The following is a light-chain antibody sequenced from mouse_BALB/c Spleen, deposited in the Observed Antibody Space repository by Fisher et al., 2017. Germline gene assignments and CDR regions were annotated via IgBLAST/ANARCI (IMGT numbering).Light chain of an antibody. V-gene: IGKV1-135*01. Sequence: VITQSPLTLSVTIGQPASISCKSSQSLLDSDGKTYLNWLLQRPGQSPKRLIYLVSKLDSGVPDRFTGSGSGTSYSLTISRMEAEDAATYYCQQRSSYPTFGGGTKLEIK. CDR2: LVS. CDR3: QQRSSYPT. J-gene: IGKJ1*01. CDR1: QSLLDSDGKTY.